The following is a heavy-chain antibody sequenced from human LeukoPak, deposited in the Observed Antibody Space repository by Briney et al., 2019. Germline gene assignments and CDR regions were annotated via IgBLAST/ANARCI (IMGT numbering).Heavy chain of an antibody. CDR1: GFTFSSYS. J-gene: IGHJ4*02. D-gene: IGHD1-1*01. Sequence: GGSLRLSCAASGFTFSSYSMNWVRQAPGKGLEWVSSISSSSSYIYYADSVKGRFTISRDNAKNSLYLQMNSLRAEDTAVYYCARSNWNDDSFDYGGQGTLVTVSS. V-gene: IGHV3-21*01. CDR3: ARSNWNDDSFDY. CDR2: ISSSSSYI.